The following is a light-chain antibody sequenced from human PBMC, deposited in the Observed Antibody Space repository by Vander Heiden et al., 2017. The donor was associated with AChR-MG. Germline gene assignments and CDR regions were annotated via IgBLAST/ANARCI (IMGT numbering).Light chain of an antibody. V-gene: IGKV3-20*01. CDR3: QQDGSSPPHT. CDR1: QSVSSNY. CDR2: GAS. J-gene: IGKJ2*01. Sequence: EIVLTQSPGTLSLSPGERATLSCRASQSVSSNYLAWYQQKPGQAPRLLIFGASSRATGIPDRFSGSGSGTDFTLTISRREPQDFALYYCQQDGSSPPHTFGQGTKLEIK.